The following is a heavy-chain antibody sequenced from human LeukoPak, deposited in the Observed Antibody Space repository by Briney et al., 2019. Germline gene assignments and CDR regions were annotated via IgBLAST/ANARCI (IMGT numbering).Heavy chain of an antibody. D-gene: IGHD6-13*01. CDR1: GYTFTSYD. CDR3: ARGGIAAAGSLYYYYYGMDV. CDR2: MNPNSGNT. Sequence: ASVKVSCKASGYTFTSYDINWVRQATGQGLEWMGWMNPNSGNTGYAQKFQGRVTMTRNTSISTAYMELSSLRSEDTAVYYCARGGIAAAGSLYYYYYGMDVWGQGTTVTVSS. V-gene: IGHV1-8*01. J-gene: IGHJ6*02.